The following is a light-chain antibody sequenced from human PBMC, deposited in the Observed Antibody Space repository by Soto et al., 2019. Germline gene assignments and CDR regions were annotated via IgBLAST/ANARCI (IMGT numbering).Light chain of an antibody. J-gene: IGLJ1*01. CDR3: AAWDDSLNAYV. V-gene: IGLV1-44*01. Sequence: SVLTQPPSASGTPGQRVTISCSGSRSNIGSNSVNWYRQLPGTAPKLLIYTNDQRPAGVPDRFSGSKSGTSDSLAISGLQSEDEADYYCAAWDDSLNAYVFGTGTKVTVL. CDR1: RSNIGSNS. CDR2: TND.